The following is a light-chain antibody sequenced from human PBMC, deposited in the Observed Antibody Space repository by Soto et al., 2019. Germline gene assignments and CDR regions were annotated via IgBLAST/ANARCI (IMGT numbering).Light chain of an antibody. V-gene: IGLV2-14*01. CDR2: EVS. CDR3: SSYTRSSTLYV. CDR1: SSDVGDNNY. Sequence: QSALTQPASVSGSPGQSITISCTGTSSDVGDNNYVSWYQQHPGKAPKLMIYEVSNRPSGVSNRFSGSKSGNTASLTISGLQAEDEADYYCSSYTRSSTLYVFGTGTKLTVL. J-gene: IGLJ1*01.